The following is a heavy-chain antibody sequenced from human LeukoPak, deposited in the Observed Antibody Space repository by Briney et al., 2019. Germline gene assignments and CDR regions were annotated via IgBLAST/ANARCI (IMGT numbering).Heavy chain of an antibody. CDR3: AREAEWASSWVDY. CDR2: IYQSGST. D-gene: IGHD6-13*01. CDR1: NYSISSGYY. V-gene: IGHV4-38-2*02. Sequence: PSETLSLTCTVSNYSISSGYYWGWIRQPPGKGLGFIGSIYQSGSTYYNPSLESRVTIAVDTSRNQFSLKLSSVTAADTAVYFCAREAEWASSWVDYWGQGTLVTVSS. J-gene: IGHJ4*02.